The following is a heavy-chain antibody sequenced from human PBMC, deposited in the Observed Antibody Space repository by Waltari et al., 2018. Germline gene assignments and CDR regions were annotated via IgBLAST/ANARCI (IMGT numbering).Heavy chain of an antibody. V-gene: IGHV1-69*10. D-gene: IGHD5-18*01. J-gene: IGHJ4*02. CDR1: RGTFNRYG. CDR3: ASTPPHGTYIYTHPRLGVDY. Sequence: QVQLVQFGTEVKKPGSSVKVSWKASRGTFNRYGINWVRQAPGQGREWMGEISPFHDKTTYEQQSPSRATITAYKTTTTAYMELSSRTSEDTAVYYRASTPPHGTYIYTHPRLGVDYWGQGTLVTVSS. CDR2: ISPFHDKT.